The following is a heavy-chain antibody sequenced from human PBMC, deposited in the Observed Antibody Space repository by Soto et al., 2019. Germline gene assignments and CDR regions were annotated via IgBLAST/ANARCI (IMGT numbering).Heavy chain of an antibody. CDR1: GFTVSSNY. V-gene: IGHV3-53*01. J-gene: IGHJ4*02. CDR3: ARGSAGGAYLPPFDY. Sequence: EVQLVESGGGLIQPGGSLRLSCAASGFTVSSNYMSWVRQAPGKGLEWVSVIYSGGSTYYADSVKGRFTISRDHSKNTLYLQMNSLRAEDTAVYYCARGSAGGAYLPPFDYWGQGTLVTVSS. D-gene: IGHD2-2*01. CDR2: IYSGGST.